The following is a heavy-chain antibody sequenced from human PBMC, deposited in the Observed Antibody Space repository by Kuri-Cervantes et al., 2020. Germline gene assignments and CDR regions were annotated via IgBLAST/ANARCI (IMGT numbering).Heavy chain of an antibody. V-gene: IGHV4-30-4*01. J-gene: IGHJ4*02. Sequence: SETLSLTCTVSGGSISSGGYYWSWIRQPPGKGLEWIGYIYYSGSTYYNPSLKSRVTISVDTSKNQFSLKLSSVTAADTAVYYCASSYDILTGPFDYWGQGTLVTVSS. D-gene: IGHD3-9*01. CDR1: GGSISSGGYY. CDR3: ASSYDILTGPFDY. CDR2: IYYSGST.